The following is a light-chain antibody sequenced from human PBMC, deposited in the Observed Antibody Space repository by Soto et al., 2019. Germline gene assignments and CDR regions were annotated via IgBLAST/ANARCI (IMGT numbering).Light chain of an antibody. Sequence: QSVLTQPPSASGTPGQRVTISCSGSSSNIGSNTVNWYQRLPGTAPKPLIYSNNQRPSGVPDRFSGSKSGTSASLAISGLQSEDEADYYCAAWDDSLFWVFGGGTKLTVL. CDR2: SNN. CDR1: SSNIGSNT. CDR3: AAWDDSLFWV. V-gene: IGLV1-44*01. J-gene: IGLJ3*02.